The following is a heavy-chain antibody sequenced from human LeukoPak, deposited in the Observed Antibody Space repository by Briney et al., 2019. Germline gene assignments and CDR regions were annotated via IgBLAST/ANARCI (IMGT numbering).Heavy chain of an antibody. CDR3: AREGSSGYYYPNFDY. Sequence: GGSLRLSCAASGFTFSSYGMHWVRQAPGKGLEWVAVIWYDGSNKYYADSVKGRFTISRDNSKNTLYLQMNSLRAEDTAVYYCAREGSSGYYYPNFDYWGQGTLVTVSS. J-gene: IGHJ4*02. V-gene: IGHV3-33*01. CDR1: GFTFSSYG. CDR2: IWYDGSNK. D-gene: IGHD3-22*01.